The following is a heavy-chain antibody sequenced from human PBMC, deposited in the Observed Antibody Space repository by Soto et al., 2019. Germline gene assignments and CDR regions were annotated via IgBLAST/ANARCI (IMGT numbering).Heavy chain of an antibody. V-gene: IGHV4-30-4*01. CDR3: ARVGYGVDELSY. Sequence: SETLSLTCTVSGAPISSGDYYWYWVRQAPGKGLEWVGYIYYSGSTYYNPSLKRRLDISLDVSRNQFSLRLTSVTASDTAVYFCARVGYGVDELSYRGPGMLVTVSS. D-gene: IGHD4-17*01. CDR2: IYYSGST. CDR1: GAPISSGDYY. J-gene: IGHJ4*02.